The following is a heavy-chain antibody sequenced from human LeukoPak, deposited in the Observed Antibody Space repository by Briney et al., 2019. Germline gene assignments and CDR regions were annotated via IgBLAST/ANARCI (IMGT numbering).Heavy chain of an antibody. CDR3: AKLRSSSWLDY. J-gene: IGHJ4*02. Sequence: HAGGSLRLSCAASGFTLSSFGMSWVRQAPGKGLEWVSAITGTSGGTYYADSVKGRFTISRDNSKNTLYLQMNTLRAEDTAVYYCAKLRSSSWLDYWGQGTLVTVSS. CDR2: ITGTSGGT. V-gene: IGHV3-23*01. CDR1: GFTLSSFG. D-gene: IGHD6-13*01.